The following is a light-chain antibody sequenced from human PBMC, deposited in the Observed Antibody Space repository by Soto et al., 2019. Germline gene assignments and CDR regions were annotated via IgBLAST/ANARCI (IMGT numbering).Light chain of an antibody. CDR2: GAS. CDR1: QSVSSSY. J-gene: IGKJ1*01. V-gene: IGKV3-20*01. Sequence: EIVLTQSPGTLSLSPGERATLSCRASQSVSSSYLAWYQQKPGQAPRLLIYGASTRATGIADRFSGGGSGTDFTLTISRLEPEDFAVYHCQQYGRSWTFGQGTK. CDR3: QQYGRSWT.